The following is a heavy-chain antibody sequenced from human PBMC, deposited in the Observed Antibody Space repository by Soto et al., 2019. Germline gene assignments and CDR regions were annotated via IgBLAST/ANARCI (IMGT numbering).Heavy chain of an antibody. CDR3: VTGYDTPQFFDY. J-gene: IGHJ4*02. D-gene: IGHD5-12*01. CDR1: GATFISYT. Sequence: QVQLVQSGPEVKKPGSSVKVSCKSSGATFISYTINWVRQAPGQGLEWMGRIIPILDTTNYAQKFQDRVTVTADKSTSTAYMELSSLRSEDTAVYYCVTGYDTPQFFDYWGQGTLVTVSS. V-gene: IGHV1-69*08. CDR2: IIPILDTT.